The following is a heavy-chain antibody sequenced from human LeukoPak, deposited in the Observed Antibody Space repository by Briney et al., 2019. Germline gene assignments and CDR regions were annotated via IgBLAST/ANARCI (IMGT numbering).Heavy chain of an antibody. CDR3: ARHDRVGATGY. CDR2: IYPGDSDT. D-gene: IGHD1-26*01. V-gene: IGHV5-51*01. J-gene: IGHJ4*02. Sequence: GESLKISCKHSEYSFPNYCVGWVRQMPGKGLEWMGIIYPGDSDTRYSPSFQGQVTISADKSISTAYLQWSSLKASDTAMYYCARHDRVGATGYWGQGTLVTVSS. CDR1: EYSFPNYC.